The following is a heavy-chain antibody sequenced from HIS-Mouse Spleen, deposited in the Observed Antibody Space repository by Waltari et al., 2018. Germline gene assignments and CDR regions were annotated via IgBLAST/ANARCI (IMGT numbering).Heavy chain of an antibody. CDR1: GGSISSSSYY. CDR2: SYYSGRT. Sequence: QLQLQESGPGLVKPSETLSLTCTVSGGSISSSSYYWDWIRQPPGTGLEWIGSSYYSGRTDYNPSLKSRVTISVDTSKNQFSLKLSSVTAADTAVYYCAREIPYSSSWYDWYFDLWGRGTLVTVSS. J-gene: IGHJ2*01. D-gene: IGHD6-13*01. CDR3: AREIPYSSSWYDWYFDL. V-gene: IGHV4-39*07.